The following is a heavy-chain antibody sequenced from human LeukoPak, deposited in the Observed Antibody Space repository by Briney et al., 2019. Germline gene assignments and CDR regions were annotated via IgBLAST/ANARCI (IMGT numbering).Heavy chain of an antibody. CDR1: GYTFTSYG. CDR3: ARDHNPAGLWFGELPFDY. D-gene: IGHD3-10*01. Sequence: WASVKVSCKASGYTFTSYGISWVRQAPGQGLEWMGWISAYNGNTNYAQKLQGRVTMTTDTSTSTAYMELRSLRSDDTAVYYCARDHNPAGLWFGELPFDYWGQGTLVTVSS. V-gene: IGHV1-18*01. J-gene: IGHJ4*02. CDR2: ISAYNGNT.